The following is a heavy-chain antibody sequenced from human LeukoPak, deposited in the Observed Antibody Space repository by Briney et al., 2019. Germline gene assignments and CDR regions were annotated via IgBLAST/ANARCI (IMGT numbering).Heavy chain of an antibody. V-gene: IGHV3-30*02. J-gene: IGHJ4*02. CDR2: IRYDGINK. CDR1: GFTFSSYD. Sequence: PGGSLRLSCAASGFTFSSYDMHWVRQAPGKGLEGVAFIRYDGINKYYADSVKGRFTISRDNPKNTLYLQMNSLRAEDTAVYYCAKGFYDGSHWGQGTLVTVSS. D-gene: IGHD3-22*01. CDR3: AKGFYDGSH.